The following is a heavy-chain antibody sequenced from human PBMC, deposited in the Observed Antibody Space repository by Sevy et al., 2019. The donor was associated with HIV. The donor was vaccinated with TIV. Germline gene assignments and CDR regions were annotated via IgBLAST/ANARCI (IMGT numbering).Heavy chain of an antibody. CDR1: DDSISSGYY. D-gene: IGHD6-6*01. CDR3: ARRTIAARPRDY. CDR2: IYHTGST. Sequence: SKTLSLTCTVSDDSISSGYYWGWIRQPPGKGLEWIGSIYHTGSTYYNPSLKSRVIISVDTSKNQFSLKLSSVTAADTAVYYCARRTIAARPRDYWGQGTLVTVSS. J-gene: IGHJ4*02. V-gene: IGHV4-38-2*02.